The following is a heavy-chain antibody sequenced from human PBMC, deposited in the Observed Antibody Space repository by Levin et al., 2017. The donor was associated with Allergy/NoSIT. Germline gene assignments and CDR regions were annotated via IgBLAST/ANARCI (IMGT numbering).Heavy chain of an antibody. CDR3: AAVEMATNHYYYYGMDV. Sequence: GGSLRLSCAASGFTFSSYGMHWVRQAPGKGLEWVAVISYDGSNKYYADSVKGRFTISRDNSKNTLYLQMNSLRAEDTAVYYCAAVEMATNHYYYYGMDVWGQGTTVTVSS. J-gene: IGHJ6*02. CDR1: GFTFSSYG. V-gene: IGHV3-30*03. CDR2: ISYDGSNK. D-gene: IGHD5-24*01.